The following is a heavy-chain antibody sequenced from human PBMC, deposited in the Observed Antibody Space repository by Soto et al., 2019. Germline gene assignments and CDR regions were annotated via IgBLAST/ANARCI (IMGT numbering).Heavy chain of an antibody. CDR1: GFTFSSYA. V-gene: IGHV3-23*01. J-gene: IGHJ6*02. CDR3: AKDLLTTEYYYYYGMDV. D-gene: IGHD4-17*01. Sequence: GGSLRLSCAASGFTFSSYAMSWVRQAPGKGLEWVSAISGSGGNTYYADSVKGRFTISRDNSKNTLYLQVNSLRAEDTAVYYCAKDLLTTEYYYYYGMDVWGQGTPVTVSS. CDR2: ISGSGGNT.